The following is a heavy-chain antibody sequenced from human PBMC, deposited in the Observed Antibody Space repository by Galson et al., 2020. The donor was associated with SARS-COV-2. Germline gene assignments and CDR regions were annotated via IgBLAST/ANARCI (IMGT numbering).Heavy chain of an antibody. CDR1: GFTFSTYS. V-gene: IGHV3-48*04. Sequence: GGSLRLSCAASGFTFSTYSMNWVRQAPGKGLEWVSYITSSRSTIYYADSVTGRFTIFRDNAKNSLYLQMNSLRVEDTAVYYCARGPGYDSSGNYYLAEDFQHWGQGTLVTVSS. CDR2: ITSSRSTI. D-gene: IGHD3-22*01. J-gene: IGHJ1*01. CDR3: ARGPGYDSSGNYYLAEDFQH.